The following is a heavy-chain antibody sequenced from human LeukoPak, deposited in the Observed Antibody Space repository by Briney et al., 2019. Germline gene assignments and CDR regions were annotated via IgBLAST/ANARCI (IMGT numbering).Heavy chain of an antibody. D-gene: IGHD3-16*01. V-gene: IGHV3-74*01. CDR2: INSDWSST. CDR1: GFTFSSYW. Sequence: GGSLRLSCAASGFTFSSYWMHWVRQAPGKGLVWVSRINSDWSSTSYADSVKGRFTISRDNAKNTLYLQMNSLRAEDTAVYYCARDPGRFSEYYFDYWGQGTLVTVSS. CDR3: ARDPGRFSEYYFDY. J-gene: IGHJ4*02.